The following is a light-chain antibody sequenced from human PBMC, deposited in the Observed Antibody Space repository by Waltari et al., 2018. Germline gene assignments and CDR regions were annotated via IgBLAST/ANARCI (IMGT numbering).Light chain of an antibody. CDR1: QSIADN. CDR3: QQYNRWPPIT. CDR2: GAS. Sequence: VMTQPPATLSVSPGERATLSCRASQSIADNFAWYQQRRGQAPRLLIYGASTRATGVPARFAGRGSWTDYTLTISSLQSEASAVYYCQQYNRWPPITFGLGTRLEI. V-gene: IGKV3-15*01. J-gene: IGKJ5*01.